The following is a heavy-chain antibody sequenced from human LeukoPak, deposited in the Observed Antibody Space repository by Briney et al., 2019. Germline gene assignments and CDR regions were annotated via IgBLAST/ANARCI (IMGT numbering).Heavy chain of an antibody. CDR1: GYTFTSYD. CDR2: MNPNSGNT. Sequence: ASVKVSCKASGYTFTSYDINWVRQATGQGLEWMGWMNPNSGNTGYAQKFQGRVTMTRNTSISTAYMELSNLRSEDTAVYYCAREGHEGEGFDYWGQGTLVTVSS. J-gene: IGHJ4*02. CDR3: AREGHEGEGFDY. V-gene: IGHV1-8*01.